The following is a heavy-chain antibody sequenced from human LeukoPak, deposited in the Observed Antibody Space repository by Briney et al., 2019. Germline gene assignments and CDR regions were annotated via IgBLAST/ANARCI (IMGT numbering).Heavy chain of an antibody. CDR1: GGSFSGYY. J-gene: IGHJ3*02. CDR2: INHSGST. CDR3: ARGLIYGYEAFDI. V-gene: IGHV4-34*01. D-gene: IGHD6-25*01. Sequence: PSETLSLTCAVYGGSFSGYYWSWIRQPPGKGLEWIGEINHSGSTNYNPSLKSRVTISVDTSKNQFSLKLSSVTAADTAVYYCARGLIYGYEAFDIWGKGKMVTVSS.